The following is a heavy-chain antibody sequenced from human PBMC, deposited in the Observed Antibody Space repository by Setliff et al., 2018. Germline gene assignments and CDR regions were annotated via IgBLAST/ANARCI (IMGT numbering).Heavy chain of an antibody. CDR2: TIPVFGTT. CDR1: GYTFTSYG. D-gene: IGHD3-22*01. J-gene: IGHJ6*03. V-gene: IGHV1-69*05. CDR3: VREGVDSRSSTDYRYYMDV. Sequence: GASVKVSCKASGYTFTSYGISWVRQAPGQGLEWMGGTIPVFGTTTYAQKFQGRVTIITDESTSTAFMQLSSLRSEDTAVYYCVREGVDSRSSTDYRYYMDVWGKGTTVTVSS.